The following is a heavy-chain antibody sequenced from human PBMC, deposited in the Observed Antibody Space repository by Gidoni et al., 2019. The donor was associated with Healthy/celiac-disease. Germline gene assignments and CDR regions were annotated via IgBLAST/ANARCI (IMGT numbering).Heavy chain of an antibody. CDR3: ARHYCSSTSCYIRFDP. V-gene: IGHV4-39*01. D-gene: IGHD2-2*02. Sequence: QLQLQESGPGLVKPSATLSLTCTVSGGSISSSSYYWGWIRQPPGKGLEWIGSIYYSGSTYYNPSLKSRVTISVDTSKNQFSLKLSSVTAADTAVYYCARHYCSSTSCYIRFDPWGQGTLVTVSS. J-gene: IGHJ5*02. CDR1: GGSISSSSYY. CDR2: IYYSGST.